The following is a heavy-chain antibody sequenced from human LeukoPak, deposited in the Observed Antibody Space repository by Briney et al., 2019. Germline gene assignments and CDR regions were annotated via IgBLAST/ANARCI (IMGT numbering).Heavy chain of an antibody. CDR3: AREAGGYSYGLDAFDI. V-gene: IGHV1-2*02. Sequence: ASVKVSCKASGYTFTGYYMHWVRQAPGQGLEWMGWINPNSGGTNYAQKFQGRVTMTRDTSTSTVYMELSSLRSEDTAVYYCAREAGGYSYGLDAFDIWGQGTMVTVSS. J-gene: IGHJ3*02. CDR2: INPNSGGT. CDR1: GYTFTGYY. D-gene: IGHD5-18*01.